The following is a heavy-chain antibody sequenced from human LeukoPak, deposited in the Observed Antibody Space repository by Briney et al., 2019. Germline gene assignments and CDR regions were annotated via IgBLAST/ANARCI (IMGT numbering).Heavy chain of an antibody. V-gene: IGHV1-46*01. D-gene: IGHD2-2*01. J-gene: IGHJ4*02. CDR2: INPSGGST. Sequence: GASVKVSCKASGYTFTSYYMHWVRQAPGQGLEWMGIINPSGGSTSYAQKFQGRVTMTRDTSISTAYMELSRLTSDDTAVYYCARDPNIVIVPAAEYYFDYWGQGTLVTVSS. CDR1: GYTFTSYY. CDR3: ARDPNIVIVPAAEYYFDY.